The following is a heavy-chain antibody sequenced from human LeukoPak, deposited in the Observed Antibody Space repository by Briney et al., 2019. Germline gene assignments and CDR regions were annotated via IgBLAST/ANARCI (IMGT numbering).Heavy chain of an antibody. V-gene: IGHV3-23*01. J-gene: IGHJ4*02. Sequence: GGSLRLSCAASGITFSSHAMSWVRQAPGKGLEWVSAISGSGGSTYYADSVKGRFFISRDNSKNTLYLQMNSLRAEDTAVYYCAKDPGSGSRDWGQGTLVTVSS. CDR1: GITFSSHA. D-gene: IGHD3-10*01. CDR2: ISGSGGST. CDR3: AKDPGSGSRD.